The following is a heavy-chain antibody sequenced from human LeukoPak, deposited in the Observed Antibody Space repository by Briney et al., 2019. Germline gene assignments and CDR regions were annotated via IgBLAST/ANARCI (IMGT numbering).Heavy chain of an antibody. CDR2: ISGSGSTT. V-gene: IGHV3-23*01. J-gene: IGHJ4*02. D-gene: IGHD2-15*01. Sequence: GGSLRLSCAASGFTFSSYSMNWVRQAPGKGLEWVSGISGSGSTTYYADSVKGRFTISRDNSKNTLYLQMNSLRVEDTAVYYCALAAAASSFDYWGQGTLLTVSS. CDR3: ALAAAASSFDY. CDR1: GFTFSSYS.